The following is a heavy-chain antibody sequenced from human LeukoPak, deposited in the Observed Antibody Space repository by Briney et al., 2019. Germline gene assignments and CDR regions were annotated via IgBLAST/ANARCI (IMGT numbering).Heavy chain of an antibody. CDR2: IWYDGSNK. Sequence: GGSLRLSCAASGFTFSSYGMHWVRQAPGKGLEWVAVIWYDGSNKYYADSEKGRFTISRDNSKNTLYLQMNSLRAEDTAVYYCAKESVSIFAYMDVWGKGTTVTVSS. CDR3: AKESVSIFAYMDV. V-gene: IGHV3-33*06. CDR1: GFTFSSYG. D-gene: IGHD3-3*01. J-gene: IGHJ6*03.